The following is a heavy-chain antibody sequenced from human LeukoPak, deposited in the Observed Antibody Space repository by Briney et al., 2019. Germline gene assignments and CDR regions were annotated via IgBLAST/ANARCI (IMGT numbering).Heavy chain of an antibody. CDR3: AASLPNIVVVPATKGPFGY. V-gene: IGHV3-7*03. D-gene: IGHD2-2*01. J-gene: IGHJ4*02. CDR1: GFMFSSNW. CDR2: IKEDGTET. Sequence: GGSLRLSCAASGFMFSSNWMSWVRLAPGKGLEWVANIKEDGTETYYMDSVKGRFTISRDNAKNSLYLQMNSLRVEDTAVYYCAASLPNIVVVPATKGPFGYWGQGALVTVSS.